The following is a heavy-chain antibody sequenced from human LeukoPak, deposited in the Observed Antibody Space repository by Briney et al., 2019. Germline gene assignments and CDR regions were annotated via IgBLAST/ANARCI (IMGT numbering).Heavy chain of an antibody. CDR2: ISRSGGST. CDR1: GFTFSSYA. D-gene: IGHD1-1*01. V-gene: IGHV3-23*01. CDR3: ARGGTTGTTTPTEDAFDL. J-gene: IGHJ3*01. Sequence: GGSLRLSCAASGFTFSSYAMSWVRQAPGKGLEWVSAISRSGGSTYYADSVKGRFTISRDNSKNTLFVQMDSLRAEDTAVYYCARGGTTGTTTPTEDAFDLWGQGPMVTVSS.